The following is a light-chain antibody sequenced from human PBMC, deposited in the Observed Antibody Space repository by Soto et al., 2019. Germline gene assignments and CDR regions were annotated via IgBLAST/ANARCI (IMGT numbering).Light chain of an antibody. Sequence: DIQMTQSPSSLSASVGDRVTITCRARQSSTTYLNWYQQKPGKAPKLLIYAASSLQSGVASRFSGSGSGTEFTLTISSRQPEDCANYDWLQIHRTRWT. CDR3: LQIHRTRWT. CDR2: AAS. CDR1: QSSTTY. J-gene: IGKJ1*01. V-gene: IGKV1-39*01.